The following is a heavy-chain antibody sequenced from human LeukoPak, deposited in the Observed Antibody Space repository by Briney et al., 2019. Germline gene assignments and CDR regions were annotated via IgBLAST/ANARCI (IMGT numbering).Heavy chain of an antibody. J-gene: IGHJ3*02. CDR3: ARVTYYYDSSGYYYLQSGAFDI. V-gene: IGHV4-38-2*01. CDR2: IYHSGST. CDR1: GFTFSSYG. Sequence: GSLRLSCAASGFTFSSYGMSWIRQPPGKGLEWIGSIYHSGSTYYNPSLKSRVTISVDTSKNQFSLKLSSVTAADTAVYYCARVTYYYDSSGYYYLQSGAFDIWGQGTMVTVSS. D-gene: IGHD3-22*01.